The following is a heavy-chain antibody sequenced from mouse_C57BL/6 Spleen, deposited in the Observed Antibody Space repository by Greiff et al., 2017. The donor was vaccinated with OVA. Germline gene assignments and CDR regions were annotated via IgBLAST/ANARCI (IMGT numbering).Heavy chain of an antibody. D-gene: IGHD4-1*01. J-gene: IGHJ1*03. V-gene: IGHV10-1*01. CDR2: IRSKSNNYAT. CDR1: GFSFNTYA. CDR3: VRHPGTGGYFDV. Sequence: EVMLVESGGGLVQPKGSLKLSCAASGFSFNTYAMNWVRQAPGKGLEWVARIRSKSNNYATYYADSVKDRFTISRDDSESMLYLQMNNLKTEDTAMYYCVRHPGTGGYFDVWGTGTTVTVSS.